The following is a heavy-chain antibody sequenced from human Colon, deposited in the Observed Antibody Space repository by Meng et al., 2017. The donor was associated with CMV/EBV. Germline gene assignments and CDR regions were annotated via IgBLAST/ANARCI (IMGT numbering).Heavy chain of an antibody. CDR3: ARLRLRGSGSHPFDP. V-gene: IGHV5-51*01. D-gene: IGHD3-22*01. CDR1: GYSFANYW. Sequence: GGSLRLSCKGSGYSFANYWIGWVRQMPGKGLEWMGMIYPGDSDSRYSPSFDGQVTFSADVSISTAYLQWSSLMASDTAMYFCARLRLRGSGSHPFDPWGQGTRVTVSS. CDR2: IYPGDSDS. J-gene: IGHJ5*02.